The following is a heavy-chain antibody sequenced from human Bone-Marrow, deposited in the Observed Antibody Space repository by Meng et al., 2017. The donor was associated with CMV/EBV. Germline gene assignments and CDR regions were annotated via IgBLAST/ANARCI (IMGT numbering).Heavy chain of an antibody. Sequence: GGSLRLSCKASGYTFTSYYMHWVRQAPGQGLEWMGWISAYNGNTNYAQKLQGRVTMTTDTSTSTAYMELRSLRSDDTAVYYCARDILRFLEWLAPSLRVDAFDIWGQGTMVTVSS. CDR1: GYTFTSYY. J-gene: IGHJ3*02. V-gene: IGHV1-18*04. CDR3: ARDILRFLEWLAPSLRVDAFDI. CDR2: ISAYNGNT. D-gene: IGHD3-3*01.